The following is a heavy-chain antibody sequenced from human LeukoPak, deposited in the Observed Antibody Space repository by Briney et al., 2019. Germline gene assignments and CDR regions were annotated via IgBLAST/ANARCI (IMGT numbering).Heavy chain of an antibody. CDR2: IYSDGST. D-gene: IGHD5-18*01. V-gene: IGHV3-53*01. CDR3: ARVAEIQLWLRGAFDY. J-gene: IGHJ4*02. Sequence: PGGSLRLSCAPSGFTVSVTMNWVRQLPGKGLEWVSVIYSDGSTYYADSVKGRFTISRDNAKNSLYLQMNSLRDEDTAVYYCARVAEIQLWLRGAFDYWGQGTLVTVSS. CDR1: GFTVSVT.